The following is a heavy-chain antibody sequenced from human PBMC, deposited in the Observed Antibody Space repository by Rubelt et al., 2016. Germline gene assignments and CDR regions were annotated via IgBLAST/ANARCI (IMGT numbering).Heavy chain of an antibody. CDR3: ARLSRGWEGVDY. D-gene: IGHD6-19*01. Sequence: QVQLQESGPGLVKPSQTLSLTCAVSGGAISSGGYSWSWIRQPPGKGLEWVGTISYSGSTYYNPSLKSQVTLSVDTSKNQFSRGWSWVTDADTAVYYGARLSRGWEGVDYWGQGTLVTVSS. CDR2: ISYSGST. V-gene: IGHV4-30-2*03. CDR1: GGAISSGGYS. J-gene: IGHJ4*02.